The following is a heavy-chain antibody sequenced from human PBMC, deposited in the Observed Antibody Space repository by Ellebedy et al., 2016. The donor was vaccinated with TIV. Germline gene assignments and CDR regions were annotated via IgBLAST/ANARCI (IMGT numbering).Heavy chain of an antibody. Sequence: GESLKISCAASGFTFSTYWMSWVRQAPGKGLEWVANINQDGSEKYYVDSVKGRFTISRDNAQNSLYLQMNSLRAEDTAVYYCTRDPRWQTARDFWGQGTLVTVSS. CDR3: TRDPRWQTARDF. D-gene: IGHD4-23*01. CDR2: INQDGSEK. V-gene: IGHV3-7*01. J-gene: IGHJ4*02. CDR1: GFTFSTYW.